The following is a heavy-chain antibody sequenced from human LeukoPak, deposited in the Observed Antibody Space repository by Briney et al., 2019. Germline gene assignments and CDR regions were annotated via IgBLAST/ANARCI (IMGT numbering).Heavy chain of an antibody. CDR3: ARDRTGSGSYSDH. J-gene: IGHJ4*02. Sequence: GRSLRLSCAASGFTFSSYAMHWVRQAPGKGLEWVAVISYDGSNKYYADSVKGRFTISRDNSKNTLYLQMNSLRAEDTAVYYCARDRTGSGSYSDHWGQGTLITVSS. CDR2: ISYDGSNK. V-gene: IGHV3-30-3*01. CDR1: GFTFSSYA. D-gene: IGHD3-10*01.